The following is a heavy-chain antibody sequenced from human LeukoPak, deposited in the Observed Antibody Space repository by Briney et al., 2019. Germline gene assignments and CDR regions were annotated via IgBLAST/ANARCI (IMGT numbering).Heavy chain of an antibody. Sequence: PGGSLRLSCAASGFTVSSNYMSWVRQAPGKGLEWVSVIYSGGSTYYADSVKGRFTISRDNSKNTLYLQVNSLRAEDTAVYYCARDYYDFWSGYPIYFDYWGQGTLVTVSS. CDR2: IYSGGST. V-gene: IGHV3-66*02. J-gene: IGHJ4*02. D-gene: IGHD3-3*01. CDR3: ARDYYDFWSGYPIYFDY. CDR1: GFTVSSNY.